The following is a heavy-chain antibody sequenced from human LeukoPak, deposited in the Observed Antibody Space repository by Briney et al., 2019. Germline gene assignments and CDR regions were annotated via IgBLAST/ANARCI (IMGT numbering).Heavy chain of an antibody. CDR2: ISSTGSTR. CDR3: ARDKGYYDMDV. CDR1: GFTFSSYE. V-gene: IGHV3-48*03. J-gene: IGHJ6*02. Sequence: GGSLRLSCAASGFTFSSYEMNWVRQAPGKGLEWVSYISSTGSTRLYADSVKGRFTISRDKAKNSLYLQMNSLRVEDTAVYYCARDKGYYDMDVWGQGTTVTVSS.